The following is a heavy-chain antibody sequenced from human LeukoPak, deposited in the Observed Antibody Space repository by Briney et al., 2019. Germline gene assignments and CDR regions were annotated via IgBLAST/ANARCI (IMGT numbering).Heavy chain of an antibody. V-gene: IGHV3-23*01. CDR2: ISGSGGST. D-gene: IGHD3-10*02. J-gene: IGHJ3*02. CDR3: AKALFGDRRVGAFDI. CDR1: GFTFSSYA. Sequence: PGGSLRLSCAASGFTFSSYAMSWVRLAPGKGLEWVSAISGSGGSTYYADSVKGRFTISRDNSKKTLYLQMNSLRAEDTAIYYCAKALFGDRRVGAFDIWGLGTMLTVSS.